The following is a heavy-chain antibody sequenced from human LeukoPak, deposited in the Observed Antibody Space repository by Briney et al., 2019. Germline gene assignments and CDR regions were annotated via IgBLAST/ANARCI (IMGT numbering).Heavy chain of an antibody. J-gene: IGHJ3*02. CDR2: IYTSGST. CDR3: ARIVGPAATPEAFDI. V-gene: IGHV4-4*07. D-gene: IGHD2-2*01. Sequence: SETLSLTCAVSGGSISSYYWSWIRQPAGKGLEWIGRIYTSGSTNYNPSLKSRVTVSVDTSKNQFSLKLSSVTAADTAVYYCARIVGPAATPEAFDIWGQGTMVTVSS. CDR1: GGSISSYY.